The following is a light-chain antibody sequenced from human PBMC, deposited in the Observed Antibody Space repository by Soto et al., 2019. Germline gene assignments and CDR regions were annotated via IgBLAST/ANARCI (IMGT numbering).Light chain of an antibody. CDR3: QQYDNLPFT. CDR2: DAS. Sequence: DIQMTQSPSSLSASVGDRVTITCQASQDISNYLNWYQQKPGKAPKLPIYDASNLETGVPSRFNGSGAGTDFTSTISSLQPEDIATYYYQQYDNLPFTFGPGTKVDIK. J-gene: IGKJ3*01. V-gene: IGKV1-33*01. CDR1: QDISNY.